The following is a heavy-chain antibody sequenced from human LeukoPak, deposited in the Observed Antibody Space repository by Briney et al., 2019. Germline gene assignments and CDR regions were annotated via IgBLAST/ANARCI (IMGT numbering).Heavy chain of an antibody. Sequence: GGSLRLSRAASGFTFSSYEMNWVRQAPGKGLEWVSYINSSGSTIYYADSVKGRFTISRDNAKNSLYLQMNSLRAEDTAVYYCARDGRFDDYVWGSYRSKFDYWGQGTLVTVS. D-gene: IGHD3-16*02. V-gene: IGHV3-48*03. CDR1: GFTFSSYE. J-gene: IGHJ4*02. CDR2: INSSGSTI. CDR3: ARDGRFDDYVWGSYRSKFDY.